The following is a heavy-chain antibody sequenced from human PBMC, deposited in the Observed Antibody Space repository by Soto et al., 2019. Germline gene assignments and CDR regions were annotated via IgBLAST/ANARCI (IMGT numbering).Heavy chain of an antibody. Sequence: VLLQESGPGMVKPSETLSLICTVSNGSISGYYWGWVRQSAGKGLEWIGRIYSSGNTNYKPTVFSRVTMSVDTSQNHFSLKVTSLTAADTAMYYCVRGDVFDIWGRGTMVTVSS. V-gene: IGHV4-4*07. D-gene: IGHD3-16*01. CDR1: NGSISGYY. CDR3: VRGDVFDI. CDR2: IYSSGNT. J-gene: IGHJ3*02.